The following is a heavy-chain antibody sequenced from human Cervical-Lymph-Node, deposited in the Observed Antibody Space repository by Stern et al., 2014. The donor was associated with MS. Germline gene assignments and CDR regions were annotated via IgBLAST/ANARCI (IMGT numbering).Heavy chain of an antibody. D-gene: IGHD2-2*01. CDR1: GGTFTNYA. V-gene: IGHV1-69*01. CDR3: ASRVYCSGTNCLNYYYYGMDV. CDR2: IIPAFGST. Sequence: QVQLVQSGAAVRKPGSSVKVSCKASGGTFTNYAISWIRQAPGQGLERMGGIIPAFGSTNYAQKFQGRVTITADEATSTAYMELSSLRSDDTAVYWCASRVYCSGTNCLNYYYYGMDVWGQGTTVTVSS. J-gene: IGHJ6*02.